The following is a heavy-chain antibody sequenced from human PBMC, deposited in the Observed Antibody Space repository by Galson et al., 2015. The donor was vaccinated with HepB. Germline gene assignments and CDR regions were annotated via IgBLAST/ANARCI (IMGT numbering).Heavy chain of an antibody. CDR2: ISGSGGST. D-gene: IGHD3-3*01. CDR1: GFTFSSYA. Sequence: SLRLSCAASGFTFSSYAMSWVRQAPGKGLEWVSAISGSGGSTYYADSVKGRFTVSRDNSKNTLYLQMNSLRAEDTAVYYCAKDGYYDFWSGYLGDGIGFNWFDPWGQGTLVTVSS. CDR3: AKDGYYDFWSGYLGDGIGFNWFDP. V-gene: IGHV3-23*01. J-gene: IGHJ5*02.